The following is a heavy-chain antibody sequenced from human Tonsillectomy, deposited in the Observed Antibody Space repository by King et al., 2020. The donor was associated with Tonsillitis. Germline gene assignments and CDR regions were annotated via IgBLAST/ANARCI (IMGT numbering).Heavy chain of an antibody. J-gene: IGHJ4*02. CDR3: ARPFVTYDYGGPRPTYFDY. CDR2: IYYSGST. D-gene: IGHD4-17*01. Sequence: QLQESGPGLVKPSETLSLTCTVSGGSISSSSYYWGWIRQPPGKGLEWIGSIYYSGSTYYNPSLKSRVTISVDTSKNQFSLKISSVTAADTAVYYCARPFVTYDYGGPRPTYFDYWGQGTLVTVSS. V-gene: IGHV4-39*01. CDR1: GGSISSSSYY.